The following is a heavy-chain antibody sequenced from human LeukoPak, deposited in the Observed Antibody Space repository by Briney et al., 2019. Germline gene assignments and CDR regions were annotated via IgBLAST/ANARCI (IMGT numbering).Heavy chain of an antibody. CDR1: GFTFSIYA. J-gene: IGHJ4*02. CDR2: ISGSGGAT. V-gene: IGHV3-23*01. Sequence: GGSLRLSCAASGFTFSIYAMSWVRPAPGKGLEWVSDISGSGGATYYADSVKGRFTISRDNSKNTLFLQMNSLRAEDTAVYYCAEDAFSQDLSGDFDYWGQGTLVTVSS. CDR3: AEDAFSQDLSGDFDY. D-gene: IGHD2/OR15-2a*01.